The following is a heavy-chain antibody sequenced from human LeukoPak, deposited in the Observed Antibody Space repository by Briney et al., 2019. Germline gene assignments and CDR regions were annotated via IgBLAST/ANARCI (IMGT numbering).Heavy chain of an antibody. CDR3: ARHLVVGATTGFDY. J-gene: IGHJ4*02. D-gene: IGHD1-26*01. CDR2: IYYSGST. CDR1: GGSISSYY. V-gene: IGHV4-59*05. Sequence: PSETLSLTCTVSGGSISSYYWSWIRQRPGKGLEWIGSIYYSGSTYYNPSLKSRVTIPVDTSKNQFSLKLSSVTAADTAVYYCARHLVVGATTGFDYWGQGTLVTVSS.